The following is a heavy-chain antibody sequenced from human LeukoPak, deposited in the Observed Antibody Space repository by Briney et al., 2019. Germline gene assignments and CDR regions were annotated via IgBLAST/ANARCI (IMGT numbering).Heavy chain of an antibody. J-gene: IGHJ5*02. CDR1: GYTFTGYY. CDR2: INPNSGGT. D-gene: IGHD3-10*01. Sequence: GASVKVSCKASGYTFTGYYMHWVRQAPGQGLEWMGRINPNSGGTNYAQKFQGRVTMTRDTSISTAYMELSRLRSDDTAVYYCARPRITMVRGADINWFDPWGQGTLVTVSS. V-gene: IGHV1-2*06. CDR3: ARPRITMVRGADINWFDP.